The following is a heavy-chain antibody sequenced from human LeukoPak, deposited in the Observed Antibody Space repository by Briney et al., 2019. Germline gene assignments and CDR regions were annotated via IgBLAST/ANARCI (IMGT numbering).Heavy chain of an antibody. CDR3: AKGPASGSRSPSDY. CDR2: MTYEGSSK. CDR1: GFSFRSYG. D-gene: IGHD1-26*01. J-gene: IGHJ4*02. V-gene: IGHV3-30*18. Sequence: GGSLRLSCAASGFSFRSYGMHWVRQAPGKGLEWVAGMTYEGSSKFYADSVKGRFTISRDNSKNTLFLQMDALRAEDTAVYYCAKGPASGSRSPSDYWGQGTLVTVSS.